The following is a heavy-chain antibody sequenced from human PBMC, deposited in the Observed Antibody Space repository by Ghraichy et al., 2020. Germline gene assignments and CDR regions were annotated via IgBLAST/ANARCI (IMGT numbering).Heavy chain of an antibody. V-gene: IGHV3-23*01. J-gene: IGHJ4*02. CDR3: AKGGVGATRRAFDY. Sequence: GGSLRLSCAASGFTFRVYAMSWVRQAPGKGLEWVSSIDSGGATTHYADSVRGRFTISRDNSKNTLYLQLNSLRAEDTAVYYCAKGGVGATRRAFDYGGQGTLVTVSS. CDR1: GFTFRVYA. CDR2: IDSGGATT. D-gene: IGHD1-26*01.